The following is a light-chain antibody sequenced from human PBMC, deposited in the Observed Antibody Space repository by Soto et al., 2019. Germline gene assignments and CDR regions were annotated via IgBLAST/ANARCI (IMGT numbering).Light chain of an antibody. CDR2: DAS. CDR3: QQYNSYPRT. CDR1: QTISTW. J-gene: IGKJ1*01. V-gene: IGKV1-5*01. Sequence: IQVTQSPPTLSASLGDRLTITCRASQTISTWMAWYQQKPGKAPKLLIYDASSLECGVPSRFSGSGSGTEFTLTISSLQPDDFATYYCQQYNSYPRTFGQGTKVDI.